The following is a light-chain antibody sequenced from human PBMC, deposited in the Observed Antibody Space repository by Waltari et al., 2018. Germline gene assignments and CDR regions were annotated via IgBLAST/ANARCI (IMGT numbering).Light chain of an antibody. CDR2: DAS. CDR1: SSCGTY. Sequence: WGRRSSCGTYLAWYQQRTGPSPRLRIYDASYKATGIPIRFSGNGSETDFTLTISSLQPEDFAVYYCKQRRNWPLTFGGGTRVQI. V-gene: IGKV3-11*01. J-gene: IGKJ4*01. CDR3: KQRRNWPLT.